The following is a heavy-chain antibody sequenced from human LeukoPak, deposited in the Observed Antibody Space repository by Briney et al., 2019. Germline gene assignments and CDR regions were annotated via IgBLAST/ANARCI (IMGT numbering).Heavy chain of an antibody. CDR2: IDHSGST. D-gene: IGHD3-3*01. J-gene: IGHJ6*03. V-gene: IGHV4-38-2*02. CDR1: GYSISSGYY. CDR3: ARRGSITYYMDV. Sequence: SETLSLTCTVSGYSISSGYYWGWIRQPPGKGLEWTGSIDHSGSTYYNPSLKSRVTITVDTSKNQFSLKLSSVTAADTAVYYCARRGSITYYMDVWGKGTTVTISS.